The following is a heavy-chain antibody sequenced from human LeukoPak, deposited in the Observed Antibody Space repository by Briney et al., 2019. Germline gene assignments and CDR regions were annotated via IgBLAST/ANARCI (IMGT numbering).Heavy chain of an antibody. J-gene: IGHJ4*02. CDR3: ARTDSNIAARRIGFDS. CDR2: INQDSSEK. V-gene: IGHV3-7*01. Sequence: GGCLRLSCIASGFTLSTSWMSWVRQAPGKGLEWVANINQDSSEKLYVDSVKGRFTISRDNAKNSLYLQMNSLRAEDTAVYYCARTDSNIAARRIGFDSWGQGTLVTVSS. CDR1: GFTLSTSW. D-gene: IGHD6-6*01.